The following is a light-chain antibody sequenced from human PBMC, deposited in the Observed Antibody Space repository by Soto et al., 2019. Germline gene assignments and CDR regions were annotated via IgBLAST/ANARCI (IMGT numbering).Light chain of an antibody. J-gene: IGKJ3*01. CDR2: GAS. CDR1: QRVRRSF. Sequence: EVVLTQSTGTLSLSPGERATLSCRASQRVRRSFLAWYQQKPGQAPRLLMYGASSRATGTPDRFSGSGSGTDFTLTISRVEPEDLAVYYCQPYDNGGTFGPGTKVDI. V-gene: IGKV3-20*01. CDR3: QPYDNGGT.